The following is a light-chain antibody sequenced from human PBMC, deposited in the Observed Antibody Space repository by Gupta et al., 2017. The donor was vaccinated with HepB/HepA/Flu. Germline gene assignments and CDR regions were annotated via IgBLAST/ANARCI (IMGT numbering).Light chain of an antibody. Sequence: EIVLTQSPATLPLSPGERATRSCRANQSVSSYLAWYQQKPGQAPRLLIYDASNRATGIPARFSGSGSGTDFTLTISSLEPEDFAVYYCQHRSNWPPLTFGGGTKVEIK. J-gene: IGKJ4*01. V-gene: IGKV3-11*01. CDR1: QSVSSY. CDR3: QHRSNWPPLT. CDR2: DAS.